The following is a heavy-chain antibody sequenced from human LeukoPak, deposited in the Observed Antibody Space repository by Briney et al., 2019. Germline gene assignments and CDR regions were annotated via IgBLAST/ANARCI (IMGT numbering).Heavy chain of an antibody. D-gene: IGHD3-3*01. J-gene: IGHJ4*02. CDR2: INHSGST. Sequence: PSETLSLTCAVYGGSFSGYYWSWIRQPPGKGLEWIGEINHSGSTNYNPSLKSRVTISVDTSKNQFSPKLSSVTAADTAVYYCARGDFWSGYYIWGQGTLVTVSS. CDR3: ARGDFWSGYYI. V-gene: IGHV4-34*01. CDR1: GGSFSGYY.